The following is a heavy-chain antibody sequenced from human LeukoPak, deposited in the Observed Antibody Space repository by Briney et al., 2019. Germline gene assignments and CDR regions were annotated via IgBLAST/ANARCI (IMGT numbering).Heavy chain of an antibody. V-gene: IGHV1-18*01. D-gene: IGHD2-2*01. J-gene: IGHJ4*02. CDR3: AIQLGGYCSSTSCYLMLSGLDYFDY. CDR2: ISAYNGNT. Sequence: GASVKVSCKASGYTFTSYGISWVRQAPRQGLEWMGWISAYNGNTNYAQKLQGRVTMTTDTSTSTAYMELRSLRSDDTAVYYCAIQLGGYCSSTSCYLMLSGLDYFDYWGQGTLVTVSS. CDR1: GYTFTSYG.